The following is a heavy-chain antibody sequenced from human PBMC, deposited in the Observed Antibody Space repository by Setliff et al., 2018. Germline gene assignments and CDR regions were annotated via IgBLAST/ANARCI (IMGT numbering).Heavy chain of an antibody. CDR3: VKDRYCSDASCSPDYFDY. V-gene: IGHV3-23*01. CDR1: GFTFSNYA. Sequence: VSLRLSCAASGFTFSNYAMSWVRRAPGKGLAWVSGITGGGGSTYYADPVKGRFTISRDNSKNTLYLQMNSLRAEDTAVYYCVKDRYCSDASCSPDYFDYWGQGTLVTVSS. J-gene: IGHJ4*02. D-gene: IGHD2-15*01. CDR2: ITGGGGST.